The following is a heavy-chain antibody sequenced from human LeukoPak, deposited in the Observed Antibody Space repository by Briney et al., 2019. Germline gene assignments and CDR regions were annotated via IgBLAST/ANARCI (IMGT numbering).Heavy chain of an antibody. J-gene: IGHJ3*02. CDR3: ARLGEPGDYDILTGPGDAFDI. CDR1: GSTFSSYS. Sequence: GGSLRLSCAASGSTFSSYSMNWVRQAPGKGLDWVSSISSSSSYIYYADSVKGRFTISRDNAKNSLYLQMNSLRAEDTAVYYCARLGEPGDYDILTGPGDAFDIWGQGTMVTVSS. V-gene: IGHV3-21*01. D-gene: IGHD3-9*01. CDR2: ISSSSSYI.